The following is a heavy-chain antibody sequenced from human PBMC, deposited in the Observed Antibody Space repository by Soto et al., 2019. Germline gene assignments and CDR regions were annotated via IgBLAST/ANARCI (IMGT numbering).Heavy chain of an antibody. J-gene: IGHJ4*02. Sequence: PGGSLRLSCAASGFTFSSYDMHWVRQAPGKGLEWVAVISYDGSNKYYADSVKGRFTISRDNSKNTLYLQMNSLRAEDTAVYYCAKPSGQEGSGYGISDRFDYWGQGTLVTVSS. V-gene: IGHV3-30*18. CDR1: GFTFSSYD. D-gene: IGHD5-12*01. CDR3: AKPSGQEGSGYGISDRFDY. CDR2: ISYDGSNK.